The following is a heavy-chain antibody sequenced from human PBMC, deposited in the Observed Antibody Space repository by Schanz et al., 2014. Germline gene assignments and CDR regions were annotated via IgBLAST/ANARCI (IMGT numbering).Heavy chain of an antibody. J-gene: IGHJ3*02. Sequence: EEQLVESGGGLVQPGGSLRLSCAASGFTFGDYAMTWVRQAPGKGLEWVSAINTGVNTYYADSVRGRFTMSRDNSKNTLYLQMNSLRAGDAAVYYCAKGRFGELSAFDIWGQGTMVTVSS. D-gene: IGHD3-10*01. V-gene: IGHV3-23*04. CDR2: INTGVNT. CDR1: GFTFGDYA. CDR3: AKGRFGELSAFDI.